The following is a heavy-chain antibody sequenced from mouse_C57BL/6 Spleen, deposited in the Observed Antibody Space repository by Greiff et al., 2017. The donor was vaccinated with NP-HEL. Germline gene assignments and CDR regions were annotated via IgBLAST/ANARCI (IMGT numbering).Heavy chain of an antibody. CDR2: ISDGGSYT. CDR1: GFTFSSYA. Sequence: EVKRVESGGGLVKPGGSLKLSCAASGFTFSSYAMSWVRQTPEKRLEWVATISDGGSYTYYPDNVKGRFTISRDNAKNNLYLQMSHLKSEDTAMYYCARRGKQYFDYWGQGTTLTVSS. J-gene: IGHJ2*01. V-gene: IGHV5-4*03. D-gene: IGHD2-1*01. CDR3: ARRGKQYFDY.